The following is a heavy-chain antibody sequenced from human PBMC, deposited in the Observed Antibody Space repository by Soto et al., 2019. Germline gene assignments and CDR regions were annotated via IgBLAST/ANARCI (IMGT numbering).Heavy chain of an antibody. CDR2: IATYNSNK. Sequence: ASVKVSFKTSGDTFTNFGLSWVRQAPGQGLEWMGWIATYNSNKNYAQKFQGRLTLTTDTSTSTGYMELKSLEYDDTAVYYCARVLRGVVNWFDPWGQGTLVTV. CDR3: ARVLRGVVNWFDP. D-gene: IGHD3-10*01. J-gene: IGHJ5*02. CDR1: GDTFTNFG. V-gene: IGHV1-18*01.